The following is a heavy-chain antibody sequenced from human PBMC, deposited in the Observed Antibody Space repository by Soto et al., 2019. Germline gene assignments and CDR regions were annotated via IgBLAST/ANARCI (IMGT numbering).Heavy chain of an antibody. V-gene: IGHV4-30-2*01. Sequence: KPSETLSLTCAVSGGSISSGGYSWSWIRQPPGKGLEWIGYIYHSGSTYYNPSLKSRVTISVDRSKNQFSLKLSSVTAADTAVYYCAREGSRGDYDYWGQGTLVTVSS. CDR1: GGSISSGGYS. J-gene: IGHJ4*02. D-gene: IGHD4-17*01. CDR3: AREGSRGDYDY. CDR2: IYHSGST.